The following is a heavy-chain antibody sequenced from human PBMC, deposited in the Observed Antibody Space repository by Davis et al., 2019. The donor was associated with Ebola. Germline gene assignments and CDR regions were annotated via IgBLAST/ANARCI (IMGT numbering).Heavy chain of an antibody. CDR1: SFSFRSYG. V-gene: IGHV3-30*18. J-gene: IGHJ4*02. D-gene: IGHD3-10*01. CDR3: AKGGDTEGSGSSPLDY. Sequence: GESLKISCASSSFSFRSYGMHWVRQAPGKGLEWVAVISYDGSNKYYADSVKGRFTISRDNSKNTLYLQMNSLRAEDTAVYYCAKGGDTEGSGSSPLDYWGKGTL. CDR2: ISYDGSNK.